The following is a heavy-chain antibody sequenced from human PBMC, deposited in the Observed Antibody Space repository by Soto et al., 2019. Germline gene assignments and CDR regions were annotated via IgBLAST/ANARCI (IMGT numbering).Heavy chain of an antibody. V-gene: IGHV4-59*08. CDR3: ARGRILAAAGQLPFDY. J-gene: IGHJ4*02. Sequence: QVQLQESGPGLVKPSETLSLTCTVSGGSISSYYWSWIRQPPGKGLEWIGYIYYSGSTNYNPSLKSRVTISVDTSKNQFSLKLSSVTAADTAVYYCARGRILAAAGQLPFDYWGQGTLVTVSS. CDR2: IYYSGST. D-gene: IGHD6-13*01. CDR1: GGSISSYY.